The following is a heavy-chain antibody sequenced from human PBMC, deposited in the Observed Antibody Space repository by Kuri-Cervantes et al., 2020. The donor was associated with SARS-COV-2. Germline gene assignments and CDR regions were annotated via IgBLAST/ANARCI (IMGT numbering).Heavy chain of an antibody. CDR1: GFSFSKYG. D-gene: IGHD1-1*01. V-gene: IGHV3-33*01. Sequence: GESLKISCVASGFSFSKYGIHWVRQAPGKGLEWVAAIWSDGQNKYYANSVRGRFTLSRDNAKNMLFLQMNSLRAEDTAVYYCVRDGDHWNFDYWGQGTLVTVSS. CDR3: VRDGDHWNFDY. J-gene: IGHJ4*02. CDR2: IWSDGQNK.